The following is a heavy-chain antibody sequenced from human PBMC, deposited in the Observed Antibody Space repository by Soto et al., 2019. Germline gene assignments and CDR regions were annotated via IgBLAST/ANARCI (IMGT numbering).Heavy chain of an antibody. J-gene: IGHJ6*02. D-gene: IGHD5-12*01. CDR1: GYTFTSYY. CDR2: INPSGGST. V-gene: IGHV1-46*01. CDR3: ARAPFVEMATITAGPYYYYYYGMDV. Sequence: GASVKVSCKASGYTFTSYYMHWVRQAPGQRLEWMGIINPSGGSTSYAQKFQGRVTMTRDTSTSTVYMELSSLRSEDTAVYYCARAPFVEMATITAGPYYYYYYGMDVWGQGTTVTVSS.